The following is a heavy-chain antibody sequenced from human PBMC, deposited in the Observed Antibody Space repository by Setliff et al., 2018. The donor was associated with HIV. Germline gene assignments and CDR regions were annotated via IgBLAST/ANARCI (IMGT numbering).Heavy chain of an antibody. CDR2: IYYSGST. D-gene: IGHD2-21*01. Sequence: GSLRLSCAASGFTFSSYAMSWVRQAPGKGLEWIGNIYYSGSTYYNPSLKSRVAISVDTSKNQFSLKLSSVTAADTAVYYCARPRLRGSGAFDIWGQGTMVTVSS. V-gene: IGHV4-39*01. CDR3: ARPRLRGSGAFDI. J-gene: IGHJ3*02. CDR1: GFTFSSYA.